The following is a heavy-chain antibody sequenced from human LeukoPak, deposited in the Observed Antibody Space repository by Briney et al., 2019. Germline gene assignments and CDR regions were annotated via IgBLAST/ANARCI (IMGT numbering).Heavy chain of an antibody. V-gene: IGHV3-30*03. CDR3: AIDWGRYCGGGTCYSSSGMEV. D-gene: IGHD2-15*01. Sequence: GGSLRLSCAASEFTFSSYCMYWVRQAPGKGLRGVALMSHDGSNTSYADSVRGRLTISRDNTKNTLYLQMYRHRAEDTAVYYSAIDWGRYCGGGTCYSSSGMEVWGQGTTVTVSS. J-gene: IGHJ6*02. CDR2: MSHDGSNT. CDR1: EFTFSSYC.